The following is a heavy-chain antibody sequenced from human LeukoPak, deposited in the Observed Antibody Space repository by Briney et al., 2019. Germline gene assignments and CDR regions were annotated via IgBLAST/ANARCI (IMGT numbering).Heavy chain of an antibody. V-gene: IGHV1-46*01. D-gene: IGHD1-7*01. CDR2: INPSGGST. CDR3: ARDNWNYVGVFDY. CDR1: GYTFTSYY. Sequence: ASVKVSCKASGYTFTSYYMHWVRQAPGQGLEWMGIINPSGGSTSYAQKFQGRVTMTTDTSTSTAYMELRSLRSDDTAVYYCARDNWNYVGVFDYWGQGTLVTVSS. J-gene: IGHJ4*02.